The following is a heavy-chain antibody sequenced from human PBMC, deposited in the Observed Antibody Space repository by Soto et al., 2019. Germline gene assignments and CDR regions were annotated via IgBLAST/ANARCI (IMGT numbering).Heavy chain of an antibody. J-gene: IGHJ4*02. CDR3: ARGRHDYSKFDY. CDR1: GGTFSSYA. D-gene: IGHD4-4*01. Sequence: VKVSCKASGGTFSSYAISWVRQAPGQGLEWMRGIIPIFGTANYAQKFQGRVTITADESTSTAYMELSSLRSEDTAVYYCARGRHDYSKFDYWGQGTLVTVSS. CDR2: IIPIFGTA. V-gene: IGHV1-69*13.